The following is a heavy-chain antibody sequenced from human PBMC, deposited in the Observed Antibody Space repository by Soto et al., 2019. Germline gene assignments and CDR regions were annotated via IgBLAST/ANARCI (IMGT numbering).Heavy chain of an antibody. D-gene: IGHD5-18*01. Sequence: QVQLVQSGAEVKKPGSSVKVSCKASGGTFSSYAISWVRQAPGQGLEWMGWIIPIFGTANYAQKFQGRVMISADESTSTAYMELRSLTSEATAGYYCARDSDDRAMVQYYWGQGTLVTVCS. CDR2: IIPIFGTA. CDR1: GGTFSSYA. V-gene: IGHV1-69*01. CDR3: ARDSDDRAMVQYY. J-gene: IGHJ4*02.